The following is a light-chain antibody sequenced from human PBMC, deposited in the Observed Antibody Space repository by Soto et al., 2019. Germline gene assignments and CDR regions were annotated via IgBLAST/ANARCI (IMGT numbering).Light chain of an antibody. CDR1: QNIGTY. J-gene: IGKJ3*01. CDR3: HQGVSTPFT. Sequence: DIQMTQSPSSLSASLGDRATLSCRASQNIGTYLNWYQHKAGKAPKLLICAASSLPSGVPSRFSGSGSGTDFTLTISSLQPEDSATYYCHQGVSTPFTFGPGTKVAVK. V-gene: IGKV1-39*01. CDR2: AAS.